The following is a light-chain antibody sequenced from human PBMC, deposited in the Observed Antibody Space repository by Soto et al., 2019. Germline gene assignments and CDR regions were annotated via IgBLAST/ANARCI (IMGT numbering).Light chain of an antibody. Sequence: DIQMTQSPSTLSASVGDRVTITCRASQTISSFLAWYQHKVGEAPKLLIAEASSLESGVPSRFSGSGSGTEFPLTISRLQPDDVATYYCQHYISFPWTFGQGTKVEI. V-gene: IGKV1-5*01. J-gene: IGKJ1*01. CDR2: EAS. CDR3: QHYISFPWT. CDR1: QTISSF.